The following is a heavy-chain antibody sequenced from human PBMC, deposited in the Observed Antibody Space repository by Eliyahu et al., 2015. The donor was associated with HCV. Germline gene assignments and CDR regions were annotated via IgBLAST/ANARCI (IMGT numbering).Heavy chain of an antibody. CDR2: MNPNSGNT. Sequence: QVQLVQSGAEVKKPGASVKVSCKASGYTFTSYDINWVRQAAGQGLEWMGWMNPNSGNTGYVQKFQGRVTMTRNTSISTAYMELSSLRSEDTAVYYCARGSRSSNWFDPWGQGTLVTVSS. J-gene: IGHJ5*02. CDR1: GYTFTSYD. D-gene: IGHD1-26*01. CDR3: ARGSRSSNWFDP. V-gene: IGHV1-8*01.